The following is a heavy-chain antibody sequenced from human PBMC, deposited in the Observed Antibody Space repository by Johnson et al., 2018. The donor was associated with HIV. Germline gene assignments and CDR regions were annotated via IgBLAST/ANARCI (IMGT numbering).Heavy chain of an antibody. CDR1: GFTFDDYA. D-gene: IGHD1-26*01. CDR2: ISWDGGST. V-gene: IGHV3-43D*03. J-gene: IGHJ3*02. Sequence: VQLVESGGGLVQPGGSLRLSCAASGFTFDDYAMHWVRQAPGKGLEWVSLISWDGGSTYYADSVKGRFNISRDNAKNSLYLHMNSLRAEDTAFYYCARALKWELGLPDWDAFDIWGQGTMVTVSS. CDR3: ARALKWELGLPDWDAFDI.